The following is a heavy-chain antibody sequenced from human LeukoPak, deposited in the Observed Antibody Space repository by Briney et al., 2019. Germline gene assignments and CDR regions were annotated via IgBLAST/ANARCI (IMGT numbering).Heavy chain of an antibody. CDR1: GFIFSNYG. Sequence: GGSLRLSCEASGFIFSNYGMHWVRQAPGKGLEWLALIWYDGQTKFYADSVKGRFTISRDNSGNTLFLHMTSLRVEDTAVYYCAREWGRIAVAGGPGYWGQGALVTVSS. J-gene: IGHJ4*02. CDR3: AREWGRIAVAGGPGY. D-gene: IGHD6-19*01. V-gene: IGHV3-33*01. CDR2: IWYDGQTK.